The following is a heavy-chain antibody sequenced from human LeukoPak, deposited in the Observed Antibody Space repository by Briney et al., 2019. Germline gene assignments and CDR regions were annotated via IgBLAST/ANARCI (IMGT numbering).Heavy chain of an antibody. J-gene: IGHJ4*02. CDR3: AKHRGSGVAGTGGVES. D-gene: IGHD6-19*01. V-gene: IGHV3-30*18. Sequence: PGRSLRLSCAASGFTFSSYGMHWVRQAPGKGLEWVAVISYDGSNKYYADSVKGRFTISRDNSKNTLYLQMNSLRADDTAVYYCAKHRGSGVAGTGGVESWGQGTLVTVSS. CDR1: GFTFSSYG. CDR2: ISYDGSNK.